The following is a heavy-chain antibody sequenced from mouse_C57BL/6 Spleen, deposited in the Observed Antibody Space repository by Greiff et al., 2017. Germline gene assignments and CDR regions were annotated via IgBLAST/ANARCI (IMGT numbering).Heavy chain of an antibody. CDR2: IDPSDSYT. Sequence: QVQLQQPGAELVMPGASVKLSCTASGYTFTSYWMHWVKQRPGQGLEWIGEIDPSDSYTNDNQKFKGKSTLTVDKSSSTAYMQLSSLTSEDSAVYYCASGRAWFAYWGQGTLVTVSA. CDR1: GYTFTSYW. D-gene: IGHD4-1*01. J-gene: IGHJ3*01. CDR3: ASGRAWFAY. V-gene: IGHV1-69*01.